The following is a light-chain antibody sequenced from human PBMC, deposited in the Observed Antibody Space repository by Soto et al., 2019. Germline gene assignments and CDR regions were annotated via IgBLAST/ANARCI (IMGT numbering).Light chain of an antibody. J-gene: IGLJ2*01. V-gene: IGLV1-44*01. CDR3: SAWDDSLVVV. CDR1: SSNIGSNS. Sequence: QSVLTQPPSASGTHGQTVTISCSGSSSNIGSNSVNWFQHLPGAVPKLLIFSNHQRPSGVPDRFSGSKSGTSASLAISGLQTEDEADYYCSAWDDSLVVVFGGGTTLTVL. CDR2: SNH.